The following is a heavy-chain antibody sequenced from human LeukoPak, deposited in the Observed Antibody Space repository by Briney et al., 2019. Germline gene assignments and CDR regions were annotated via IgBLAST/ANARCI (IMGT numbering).Heavy chain of an antibody. CDR2: IIPILGIA. D-gene: IGHD5-18*01. J-gene: IGHJ4*02. V-gene: IGHV1-69*04. Sequence: SVKVSCKASGGTFSSYAISWVRQAPGQGLEWMGRIIPILGIANYAQKFQGRVTITADKSTSTAYMVLSSLRSEDTAVYYCARALRNTAMVTDYWGQGTLVTVSP. CDR1: GGTFSSYA. CDR3: ARALRNTAMVTDY.